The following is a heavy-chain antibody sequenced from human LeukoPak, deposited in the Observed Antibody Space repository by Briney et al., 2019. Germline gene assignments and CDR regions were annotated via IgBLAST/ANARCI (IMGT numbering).Heavy chain of an antibody. D-gene: IGHD2-2*01. CDR1: GFTFSDYG. Sequence: PGGSLGLSCAASGFTFSDYGMHWVRQAPGKGLEWVAVISYDGTNKYYRDSVKGRFTISRGNSKNTLYLQMNSLRPEDTAVYYCTKTEVPGGYYYGMDVWGQGTTVTVSS. V-gene: IGHV3-30*18. J-gene: IGHJ6*02. CDR3: TKTEVPGGYYYGMDV. CDR2: ISYDGTNK.